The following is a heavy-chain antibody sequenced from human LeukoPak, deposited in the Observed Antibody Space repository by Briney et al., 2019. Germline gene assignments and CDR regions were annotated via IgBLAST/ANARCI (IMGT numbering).Heavy chain of an antibody. CDR1: GFTFSGYW. D-gene: IGHD1-26*01. V-gene: IGHV3-7*03. CDR3: AARSSGNPYF. Sequence: GGSLRLSCAASGFTFSGYWMSWVRQTPEKGLEWVANIKQDGSEKYYVDSVKGRFTISRDNAENSLYLQMNSLRVEDTAVYYCAARSSGNPYFWGQGTLVTVSS. CDR2: IKQDGSEK. J-gene: IGHJ4*02.